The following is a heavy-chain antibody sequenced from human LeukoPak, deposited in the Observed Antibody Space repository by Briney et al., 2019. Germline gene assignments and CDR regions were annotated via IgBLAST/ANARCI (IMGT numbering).Heavy chain of an antibody. CDR1: GGSISSFY. J-gene: IGHJ3*02. Sequence: SETLSLTCTVSGGSISSFYCSWIRQPPGKGLELIGYIYYSGSTHYNPSLESRVTISVDTSKNQFSLRLRSVTAADTAVYYCAKYAWGWLDIWGQGTMVTVSS. V-gene: IGHV4-59*08. CDR2: IYYSGST. CDR3: AKYAWGWLDI. D-gene: IGHD6-19*01.